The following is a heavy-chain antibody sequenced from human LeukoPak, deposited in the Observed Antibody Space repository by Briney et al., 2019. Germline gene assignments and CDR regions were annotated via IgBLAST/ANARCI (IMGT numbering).Heavy chain of an antibody. Sequence: GGSLRLSCAASGYTFSDYYMSWIRQAPGKGLEWVSYISSSGSTLYYADSVKGRITISRDNAKNSLYLQMNSLRAEDTAVYYCARRRYNWNAIDYWGQGTLVTVSS. CDR3: ARRRYNWNAIDY. D-gene: IGHD1-20*01. CDR1: GYTFSDYY. CDR2: ISSSGSTL. J-gene: IGHJ4*02. V-gene: IGHV3-11*01.